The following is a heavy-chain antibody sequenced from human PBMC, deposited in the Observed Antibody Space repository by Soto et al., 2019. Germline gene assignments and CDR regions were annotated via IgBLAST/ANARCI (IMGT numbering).Heavy chain of an antibody. D-gene: IGHD3-16*02. CDR2: IWYDGSNK. CDR3: ARPQEKGLHLGELSLYRSGGFDY. Sequence: GGSLRLSCAASGFTFSSYGMHWVRQAPGKGLEWVAVIWYDGSNKYYADSVKGRFTISRDNSKNTLYLQMNSLRAEDTAVYYCARPQEKGLHLGELSLYRSGGFDYWGQGTLVTVSS. V-gene: IGHV3-33*01. J-gene: IGHJ4*02. CDR1: GFTFSSYG.